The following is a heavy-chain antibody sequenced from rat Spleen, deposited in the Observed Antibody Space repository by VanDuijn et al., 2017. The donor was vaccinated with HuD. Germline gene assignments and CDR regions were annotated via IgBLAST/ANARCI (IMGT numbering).Heavy chain of an antibody. CDR1: GFTFSDYA. Sequence: EVQLVESGGGLVQPGRSLKLSCAASGFTFSDYAMAWVRQAPKKGLEWVATIIYDGSSTYYRDSVKGRFTISRDNAKSTLYLQMDSLRSEDTATYYCASLYYYSSPHYFDYWGQGVMVTVSS. J-gene: IGHJ2*01. V-gene: IGHV5-17*01. D-gene: IGHD1-2*01. CDR3: ASLYYYSSPHYFDY. CDR2: IIYDGSST.